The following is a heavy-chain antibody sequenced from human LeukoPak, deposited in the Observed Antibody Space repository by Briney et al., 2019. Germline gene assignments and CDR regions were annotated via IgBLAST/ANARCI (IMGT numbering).Heavy chain of an antibody. CDR3: AKDYHRYSSGWSIYYYYMDV. CDR2: ISYAGTNK. J-gene: IGHJ6*03. CDR1: GFIFSIYV. V-gene: IGHV3-30*04. D-gene: IGHD6-19*01. Sequence: LGGSLRLSCAASGFIFSIYVMNWVRPAPGKGLEWVAVISYAGTNKYYADAVKGRFTISRDNSKNTLYLQMNSLRAEDTAVYYCAKDYHRYSSGWSIYYYYMDVWGKGTTVTVSS.